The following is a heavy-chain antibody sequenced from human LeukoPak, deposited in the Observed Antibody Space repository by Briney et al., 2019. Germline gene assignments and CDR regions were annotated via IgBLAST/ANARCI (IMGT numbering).Heavy chain of an antibody. CDR1: GFTFTSSA. D-gene: IGHD1-26*01. CDR3: AAGGSYSLY. CDR2: IVVGSGNT. Sequence: GTTVKVSCKASGFTFTSSAVQWVRLARGQRLEWIGWIVVGSGNTNYAQEFQERVTITRDMSTSTAYMELSSLRSEDTAVYYCAAGGSYSLYWGQGTLVTVSS. V-gene: IGHV1-58*01. J-gene: IGHJ4*02.